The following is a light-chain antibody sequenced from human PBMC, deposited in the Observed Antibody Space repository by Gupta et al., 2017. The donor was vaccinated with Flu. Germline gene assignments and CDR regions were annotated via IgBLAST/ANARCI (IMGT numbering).Light chain of an antibody. CDR1: SNDVGRSPR. J-gene: IGLJ1*01. Sequence: QSSPPQPRSVSVSPGQPVTISCPGPSNDVGRSPRVSWYDQRPGKAPKLILYDVTARPPGVPVRFSVPKSGNTASLTISGLQADDEAEYYYSSHAGRVTWVFGTGTTVTVL. CDR2: DVT. V-gene: IGLV2-11*01. CDR3: SSHAGRVTWV.